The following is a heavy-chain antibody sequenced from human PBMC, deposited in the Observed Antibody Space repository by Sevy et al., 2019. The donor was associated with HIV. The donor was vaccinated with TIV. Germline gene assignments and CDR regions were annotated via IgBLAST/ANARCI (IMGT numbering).Heavy chain of an antibody. CDR1: GFNFINYG. D-gene: IGHD2-15*01. CDR3: AKDIRVALVVPSPGYGMDV. CDR2: ISGSGDTT. J-gene: IGHJ6*02. V-gene: IGHV3-23*01. Sequence: GGSLRLSCAASGFNFINYGMSWVRQAPGKGLEWVSVISGSGDTTNYADSVKGQFVISRDNSKNTMYLQLNSLRAEDTAVYYCAKDIRVALVVPSPGYGMDVWGHGTSVTVSS.